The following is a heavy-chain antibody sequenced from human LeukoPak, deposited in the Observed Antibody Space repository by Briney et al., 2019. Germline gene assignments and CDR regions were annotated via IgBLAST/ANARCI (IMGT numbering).Heavy chain of an antibody. V-gene: IGHV1-18*01. Sequence: ASVKVSCKASGYSFTSYGISWVRQAPGQGLEWMGWISAYNGNTNYAQKLQGRVTMTIETPTSTAYMEVRSLRSDDTAVYYCARDRYCTITKCSNWFDPWGQGTLVTVSS. CDR2: ISAYNGNT. CDR1: GYSFTSYG. CDR3: ARDRYCTITKCSNWFDP. J-gene: IGHJ5*02. D-gene: IGHD2-2*01.